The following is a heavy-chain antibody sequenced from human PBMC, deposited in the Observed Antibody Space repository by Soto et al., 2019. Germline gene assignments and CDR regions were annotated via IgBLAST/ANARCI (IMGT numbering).Heavy chain of an antibody. D-gene: IGHD5-18*01. V-gene: IGHV3-11*06. CDR1: GFTFSDYY. CDR3: ARDVIVDTAMVSRYYGMDV. Sequence: LRLSCAASGFTFSDYYMSWIRQAPGKGLEWVSYISSSSSYTNYADSVKGRFTISRDNAKNSLYLQMNSLRAEDTAVYYCARDVIVDTAMVSRYYGMDVWGQGTTVTVSS. CDR2: ISSSSSYT. J-gene: IGHJ6*02.